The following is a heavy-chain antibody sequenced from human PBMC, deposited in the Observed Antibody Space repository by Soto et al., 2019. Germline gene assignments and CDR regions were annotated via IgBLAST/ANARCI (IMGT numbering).Heavy chain of an antibody. CDR2: IRGTGGET. Sequence: GGSLRLSCAASGFTFRDFVMSWVRQAPGKGQEWVSAIRGTGGETFYADSVKGRFTISRDNSKNTLYLQMNSLRDEDTALYFCAQDRGWGVVSPSHDSWGQGTLVTVSS. D-gene: IGHD2-21*01. CDR1: GFTFRDFV. V-gene: IGHV3-23*01. CDR3: AQDRGWGVVSPSHDS. J-gene: IGHJ4*02.